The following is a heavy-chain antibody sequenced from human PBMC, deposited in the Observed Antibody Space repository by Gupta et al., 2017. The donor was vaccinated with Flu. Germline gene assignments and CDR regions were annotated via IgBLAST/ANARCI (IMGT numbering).Heavy chain of an antibody. J-gene: IGHJ6*02. CDR3: AKGLRLRGIIALPKNGMDL. V-gene: IGHV3-23*01. D-gene: IGHD3-10*01. CDR2: VSGSGGNT. Sequence: EVQLLESGGGLVQPGGSLRLSCAVSGFNFRNYAMNWVRQAPGKGLEWVSVVSGSGGNTYYADSVRGRFTTSRDNSKNTLSLQMNSLRAEDTAVYYCAKGLRLRGIIALPKNGMDLWGQGTTVTVS. CDR1: GFNFRNYA.